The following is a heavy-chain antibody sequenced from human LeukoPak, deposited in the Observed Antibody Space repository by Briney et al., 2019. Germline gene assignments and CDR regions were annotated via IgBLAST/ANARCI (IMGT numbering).Heavy chain of an antibody. D-gene: IGHD3-10*01. CDR1: GGSISSYY. CDR2: IYYSGST. Sequence: PSETLSLTCTVSGGSISSYYWSWIRQPPGKGLEWIGYIYYSGSTNYNPSLKSRVTISVDTSKNQFSLKLSSVTAADTAVYYCARVTDGSGKHAFDIWGQGTMVTVSS. J-gene: IGHJ3*02. V-gene: IGHV4-59*12. CDR3: ARVTDGSGKHAFDI.